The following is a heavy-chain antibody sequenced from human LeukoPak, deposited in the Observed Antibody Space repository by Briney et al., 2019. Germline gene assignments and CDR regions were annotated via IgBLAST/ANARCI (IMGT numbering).Heavy chain of an antibody. J-gene: IGHJ4*02. CDR2: ISWNSGRI. CDR3: SRGLAELN. D-gene: IGHD3-10*01. V-gene: IGHV3-9*01. Sequence: PGRSLRPSCAASGFTFGVFAMHWVRHVTGKGLEWVAGISWNSGRILYADSVKGRFTISRDNAKKSLYLQMNSLKPEDTALYYCSRGLAELNWGQGTLVTVSS. CDR1: GFTFGVFA.